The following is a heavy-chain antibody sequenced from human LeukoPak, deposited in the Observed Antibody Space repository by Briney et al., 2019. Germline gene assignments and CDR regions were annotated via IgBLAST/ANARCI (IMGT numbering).Heavy chain of an antibody. CDR1: GYSFTSYW. V-gene: IGHV5-10-1*01. CDR3: AISGSGPRDY. CDR2: IDPSDSDT. Sequence: GESLGISCKGSGYSFTSYWISWVRQMPGKGLEWMGNIDPSDSDTNYSPSFQGHVTISADKSISTASLQWSSLKASDTAMYYCAISGSGPRDYWGQGTLVTVSS. J-gene: IGHJ4*02. D-gene: IGHD3-10*01.